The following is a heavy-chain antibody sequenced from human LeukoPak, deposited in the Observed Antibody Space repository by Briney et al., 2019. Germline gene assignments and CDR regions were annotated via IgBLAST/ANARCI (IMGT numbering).Heavy chain of an antibody. CDR3: SRVGSSGWPNYFDS. J-gene: IGHJ4*02. Sequence: PGGSLRLSCAASGFTFSSYDMHWVRQATGKGLEWVSVIGTPGDTYYAGSVKGRLTISRENAKNSLYLQMNSLTAGDTAVYFCSRVGSSGWPNYFDSWGQGTLVTVSS. D-gene: IGHD6-19*01. CDR2: IGTPGDT. V-gene: IGHV3-13*04. CDR1: GFTFSSYD.